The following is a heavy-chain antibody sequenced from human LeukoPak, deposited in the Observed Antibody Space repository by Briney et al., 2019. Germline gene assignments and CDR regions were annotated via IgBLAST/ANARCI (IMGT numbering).Heavy chain of an antibody. CDR2: IIPIFGTA. J-gene: IGHJ4*02. Sequence: SVKLSCKASGGTFSSYAISWVRQAPGQGLEWMGGIIPIFGTANYAQKFQGRVTITADESTSIAYMELSSLRSEDTAVYYCARELNWNGYYFDYWGQGTLVTVSS. CDR1: GGTFSSYA. CDR3: ARELNWNGYYFDY. D-gene: IGHD1-20*01. V-gene: IGHV1-69*01.